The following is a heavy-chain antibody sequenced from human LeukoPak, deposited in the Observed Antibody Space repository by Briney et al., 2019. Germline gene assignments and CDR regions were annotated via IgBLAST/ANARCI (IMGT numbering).Heavy chain of an antibody. CDR1: GYTFTSYD. Sequence: ASVKVSCKASGYTFTSYDINWVRQATGQGLEWMGWMNPNSGNTGYAQKFQGRVTMTRNTSISTAYMELSSLRSEDTVVYYCASIGVVVDTDAFDIWGQGTMVTVSS. CDR3: ASIGVVVDTDAFDI. CDR2: MNPNSGNT. D-gene: IGHD3-22*01. J-gene: IGHJ3*02. V-gene: IGHV1-8*01.